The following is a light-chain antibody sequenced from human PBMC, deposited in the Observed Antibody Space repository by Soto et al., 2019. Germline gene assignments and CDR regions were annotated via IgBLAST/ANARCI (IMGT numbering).Light chain of an antibody. CDR3: QQYNNWPPHT. V-gene: IGKV3-15*01. Sequence: EIVMTQSPATLSVSPGERATLSCRASQSVSSNLAWYQQKPGQAPRLLIYDVSTRATGIPARFSGSGSGTEFTLTISSLQSEDFAVYYCQQYNNWPPHTFGQGTKLEIK. J-gene: IGKJ2*01. CDR1: QSVSSN. CDR2: DVS.